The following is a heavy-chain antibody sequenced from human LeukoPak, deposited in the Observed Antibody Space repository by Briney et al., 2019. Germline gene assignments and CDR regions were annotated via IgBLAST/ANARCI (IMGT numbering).Heavy chain of an antibody. Sequence: SETLSLTCTVSGGSISSYYWSWIRQPPGKGLEWIAYIYYSGSTNYNPSLKSRVTISVDTSKNQFSLKLSSVTAADTAVYYCARGSSSWYYYFDYWGQGTLVTVSS. J-gene: IGHJ4*02. CDR1: GGSISSYY. CDR3: ARGSSSWYYYFDY. D-gene: IGHD6-13*01. CDR2: IYYSGST. V-gene: IGHV4-59*12.